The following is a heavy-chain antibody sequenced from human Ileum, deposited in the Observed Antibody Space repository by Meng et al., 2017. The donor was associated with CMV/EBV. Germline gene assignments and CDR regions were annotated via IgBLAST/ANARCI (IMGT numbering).Heavy chain of an antibody. D-gene: IGHD1-26*01. CDR3: AKDRWSGSYAPLDY. J-gene: IGHJ4*02. V-gene: IGHV3-33*06. CDR1: GFSFSTYG. Sequence: SGFSFSTYGMHWVRQAPGKGLEWVAVIWYDGTNKYYAESVKGGFTISRDNSKNTLYLEMNSLRAEDTAVYYCAKDRWSGSYAPLDYWGQGILVTVSS. CDR2: IWYDGTNK.